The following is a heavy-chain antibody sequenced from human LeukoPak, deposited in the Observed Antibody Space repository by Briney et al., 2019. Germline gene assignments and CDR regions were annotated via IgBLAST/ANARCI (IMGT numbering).Heavy chain of an antibody. V-gene: IGHV1-46*01. CDR3: ARSFGPAVASEYFQH. Sequence: GASVKVSCKASGYTFTSYYMHWVRQAPGQGLEWMGIINPSGGSTSYAQKFQGRVTMTRDTSTSTVYMELSSLRSEDTAAYYCARSFGPAVASEYFQHWGQGTLVTVSS. D-gene: IGHD6-19*01. CDR2: INPSGGST. J-gene: IGHJ1*01. CDR1: GYTFTSYY.